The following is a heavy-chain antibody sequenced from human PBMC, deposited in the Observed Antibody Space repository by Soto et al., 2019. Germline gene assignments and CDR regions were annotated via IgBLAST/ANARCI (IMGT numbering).Heavy chain of an antibody. CDR2: ITSSGDTI. D-gene: IGHD3-22*01. CDR1: GFTFSSFH. CDR3: ARVVVVIPPGYYYAMDV. Sequence: HPGGSLRLSCAASGFTFSSFHMNWVRQAPGRGLEWVAYITSSGDTIYYSDSVKGRFTISRDNGKNSLFLQMNSLRDEDTAVYYCARVVVVIPPGYYYAMDVWGQGTTVTVSS. J-gene: IGHJ6*02. V-gene: IGHV3-48*02.